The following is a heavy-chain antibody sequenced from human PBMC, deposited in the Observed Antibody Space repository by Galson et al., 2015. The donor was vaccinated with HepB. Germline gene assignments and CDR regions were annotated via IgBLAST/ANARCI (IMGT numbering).Heavy chain of an antibody. Sequence: SLRLSCAASGFTFSSYWMSWVRQAPGKGLEWVANIKQDGSEKYYVDSVKGRFTISRDNAKNSLYLQMNSLRAEDTAVYYCARVDGYSYGRSYYYYGMDVWGQGTTVTVSS. CDR3: ARVDGYSYGRSYYYYGMDV. J-gene: IGHJ6*02. CDR2: IKQDGSEK. V-gene: IGHV3-7*03. CDR1: GFTFSSYW. D-gene: IGHD5-18*01.